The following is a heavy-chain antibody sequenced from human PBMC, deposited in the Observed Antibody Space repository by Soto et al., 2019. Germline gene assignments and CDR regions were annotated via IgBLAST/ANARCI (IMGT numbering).Heavy chain of an antibody. CDR1: GYTLTELS. D-gene: IGHD6-13*01. CDR2: FDPEDDET. Sequence: ASVKVSCKVSGYTLTELSMHWVRQAPGKGLEWMVGFDPEDDETIYAQKFQGRVTMTEDTSTDTAYMELSSLRSEDTAVYYCATDSAAGTRFFLYGMDVWGQGTTVTVSS. J-gene: IGHJ6*02. V-gene: IGHV1-24*01. CDR3: ATDSAAGTRFFLYGMDV.